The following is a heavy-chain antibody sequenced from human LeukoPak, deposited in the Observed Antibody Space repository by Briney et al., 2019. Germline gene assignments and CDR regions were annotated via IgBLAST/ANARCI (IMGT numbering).Heavy chain of an antibody. CDR2: ISGSAAST. CDR1: GFTFSSYG. Sequence: GGSLRLSCAASGFTFSSYGMSWVRQAPGKGLEWVAAISGSAASTYYADSVKGRFTISRDNSKNALYLQMSSMRAEDTAVYYCAKASRYCSSTSCPMDYWGQGTLVTVSS. D-gene: IGHD2-2*01. V-gene: IGHV3-23*01. CDR3: AKASRYCSSTSCPMDY. J-gene: IGHJ4*02.